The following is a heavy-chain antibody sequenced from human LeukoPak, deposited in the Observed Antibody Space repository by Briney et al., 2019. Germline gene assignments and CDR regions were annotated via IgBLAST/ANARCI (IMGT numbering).Heavy chain of an antibody. Sequence: ASVKVSCKASGGTFSSYAISWVRQAPGQGLEWMGGIIPIFGTANYAQKFQGRVTITADESTSTAYMELSSLRAEDTAVYYCAKDYYGLGNSKNYFDHWGQGTLVTVSS. D-gene: IGHD3-10*01. V-gene: IGHV1-69*13. CDR3: AKDYYGLGNSKNYFDH. CDR1: GGTFSSYA. J-gene: IGHJ4*02. CDR2: IIPIFGTA.